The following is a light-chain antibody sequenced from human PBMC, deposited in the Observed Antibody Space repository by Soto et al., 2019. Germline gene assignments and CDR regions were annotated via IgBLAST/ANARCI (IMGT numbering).Light chain of an antibody. CDR2: GNT. CDR3: QSYDDSLSVHYV. CDR1: SSNIGSTYD. Sequence: QSVLTQPPSVSGAPGQRVTISCTGSSSNIGSTYDVQWYQQLPGTAPTLLIHGNTDRPSGVPDRVSGSKSGTSASLAITGLQADDEADYYCQSYDDSLSVHYVFGTGTKVTVL. J-gene: IGLJ1*01. V-gene: IGLV1-40*01.